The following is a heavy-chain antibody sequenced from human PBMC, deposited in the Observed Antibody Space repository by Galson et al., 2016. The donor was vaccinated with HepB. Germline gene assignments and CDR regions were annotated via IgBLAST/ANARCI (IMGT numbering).Heavy chain of an antibody. V-gene: IGHV3-21*01. CDR3: ARGSGSYYFDN. CDR1: GFTFSSYS. CDR2: ISSSSSYI. Sequence: SLRLSCAASGFTFSSYSMHWVRQAPGKGLEWVSFISSSSSYIYYADSVKGRFTISRDNAKNSLYLQMNSLRAEDTAVYYCARGSGSYYFDNWGQGTLVTVSS. D-gene: IGHD3-10*01. J-gene: IGHJ4*02.